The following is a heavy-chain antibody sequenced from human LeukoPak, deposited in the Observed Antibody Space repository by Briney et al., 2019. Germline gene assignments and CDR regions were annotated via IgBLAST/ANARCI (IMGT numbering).Heavy chain of an antibody. D-gene: IGHD3-10*01. CDR2: IIPIFGTA. V-gene: IGHV1-69*13. J-gene: IGHJ6*02. CDR1: GGTFSSYA. Sequence: GASVKVSCKASGGTFSSYAISWVRQAPGQGLEWMGGIIPIFGTANYAQKFQGRVTITADESTSTAYMELNSLRSEDTAVYYCATRTPLIRGIIRTYFYLGMDVWGQGTTVIVSS. CDR3: ATRTPLIRGIIRTYFYLGMDV.